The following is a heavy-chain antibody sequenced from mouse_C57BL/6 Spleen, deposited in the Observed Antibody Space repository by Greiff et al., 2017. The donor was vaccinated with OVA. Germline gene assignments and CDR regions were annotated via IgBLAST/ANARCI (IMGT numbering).Heavy chain of an antibody. J-gene: IGHJ1*03. CDR2: IRSKSNNYAT. CDR3: VRQDWSYWYFDV. V-gene: IGHV10-1*01. D-gene: IGHD4-1*01. Sequence: GGGLVQPKGSLKLSCAASGFSFNTYALNWVRQAPGKGLEWVARIRSKSNNYATYYADSVKDRFTISRDDSESMLYLQMNNLKTEDTAMYYCVRQDWSYWYFDVWGTGTTVTVSS. CDR1: GFSFNTYA.